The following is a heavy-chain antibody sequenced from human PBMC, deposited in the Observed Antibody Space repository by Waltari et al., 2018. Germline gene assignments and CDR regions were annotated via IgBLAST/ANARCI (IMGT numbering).Heavy chain of an antibody. CDR3: GTLEAVAS. CDR1: GFDFSPYG. CDR2: VNYDWSGT. V-gene: IGHV3-74*03. J-gene: IGHJ5*02. Sequence: EVQVVESGGGLVQPGGSLRLTCTASGFDFSPYGMHGVRQVPGKGLGWVSGVNYDWSGTKYADPVSGRFTSSRDNARSTVHLQMDNLRVEDTAVYYCGTLEAVASWGQGTLVTVSA.